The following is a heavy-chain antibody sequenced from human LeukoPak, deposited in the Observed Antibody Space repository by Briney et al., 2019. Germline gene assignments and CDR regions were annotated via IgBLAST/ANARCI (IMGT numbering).Heavy chain of an antibody. CDR2: IDPSDSYT. D-gene: IGHD5-12*01. V-gene: IGHV5-10-1*01. J-gene: IGHJ4*02. CDR1: GYGFTSYW. Sequence: GESLRISCEGSGYGFTSYWITWVRQMPGKGLEWMGRIDPSDSYTNYSPSFQGHVTISADKSIKTAYLQWSTLKAPDTAMYYCARLVGYTHAHSDHWGQGTLVTVSS. CDR3: ARLVGYTHAHSDH.